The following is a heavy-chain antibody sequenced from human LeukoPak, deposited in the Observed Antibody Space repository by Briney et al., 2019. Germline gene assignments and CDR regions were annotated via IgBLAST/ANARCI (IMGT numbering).Heavy chain of an antibody. CDR3: ARAAVAGIHQDYHMDV. Sequence: GGSLRLSCTASRFTFSIYSLNWVRQAPGKGLEWVASISSTSDYMYYADSLKGRFTISRDNSKNSLYLQMNSLRAEDSAVYYCARAAVAGIHQDYHMDVWGKGTTVTVSS. V-gene: IGHV3-21*01. CDR1: RFTFSIYS. CDR2: ISSTSDYM. D-gene: IGHD6-19*01. J-gene: IGHJ6*03.